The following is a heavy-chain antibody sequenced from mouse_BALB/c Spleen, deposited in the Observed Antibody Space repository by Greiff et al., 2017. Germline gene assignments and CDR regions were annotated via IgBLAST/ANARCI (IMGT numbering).Heavy chain of an antibody. V-gene: IGHV5-12-1*01. CDR1: GFAFSSYD. Sequence: EVQRVESGGGLVKPGGSLKLSCAASGFAFSSYDMSWVRQTPEKRLEWVAYISSGGGSTYYPDTVKGRFTISRDNATNTLYLQMSSLKSEDTAMYYCARSDSCYDSFAYWGQGTLVTVSA. D-gene: IGHD2-12*01. CDR2: ISSGGGST. CDR3: ARSDSCYDSFAY. J-gene: IGHJ3*01.